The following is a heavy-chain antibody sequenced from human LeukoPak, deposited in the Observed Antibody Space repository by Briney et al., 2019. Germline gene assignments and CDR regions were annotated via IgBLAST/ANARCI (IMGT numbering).Heavy chain of an antibody. D-gene: IGHD3-10*01. V-gene: IGHV4-39*01. CDR2: IYYSGNT. CDR3: ARLYSGTRPPDY. J-gene: IGHJ4*01. CDR1: GGSMGSRSYY. Sequence: PSETLSLTCIVSGGSMGSRSYYWGWIRQPPGKGLEWIGSIYYSGNTYYNPSLKSRVTISVDTSKNQFSLKLSSVTAADTAVYYCARLYSGTRPPDYWGQGTLVTVSS.